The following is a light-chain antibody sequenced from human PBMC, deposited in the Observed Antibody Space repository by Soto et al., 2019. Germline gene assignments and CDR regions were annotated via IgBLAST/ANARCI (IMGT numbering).Light chain of an antibody. CDR2: GAS. Sequence: EVVMTQSPATLSVSPGETVTLSSWASQSVSTKSAWYQQKPGQAPRLLLYGASTRATGITARFSASGSGTEFTLTISSLQSEDFAVYYCQQDKDWFSITVGQGTRLEIK. V-gene: IGKV3-15*01. J-gene: IGKJ5*01. CDR1: QSVSTK. CDR3: QQDKDWFSIT.